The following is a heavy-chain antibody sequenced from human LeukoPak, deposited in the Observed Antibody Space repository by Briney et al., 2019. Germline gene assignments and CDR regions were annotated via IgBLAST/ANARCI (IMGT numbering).Heavy chain of an antibody. CDR3: ARDIDSSSSGSLN. V-gene: IGHV4-4*07. D-gene: IGHD6-6*01. J-gene: IGHJ4*02. Sequence: SETLSLTCTVSGGSISSYYWSWIRQPAGKGLEGIGRIYTSGSTNYNPFLKSRVTISVDKSKNQFSLKLSSVTAADTAVYYCARDIDSSSSGSLNWGQGTLVTVSS. CDR2: IYTSGST. CDR1: GGSISSYY.